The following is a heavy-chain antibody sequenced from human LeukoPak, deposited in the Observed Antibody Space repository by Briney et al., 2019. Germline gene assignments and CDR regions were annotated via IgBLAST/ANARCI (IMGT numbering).Heavy chain of an antibody. J-gene: IGHJ3*02. V-gene: IGHV1-18*04. CDR2: ISAYNGNT. D-gene: IGHD4-23*01. CDR3: ARDGTVVTLTSEVDAFDI. Sequence: ASVKVSCKASGYTFTGYYMHWVRQAPGQGLEWMGWISAYNGNTNYAQKLQGRVTMTTDTSTSTAYMELRSLRSDDTAVYYCARDGTVVTLTSEVDAFDIWGQGTMVTVSS. CDR1: GYTFTGYY.